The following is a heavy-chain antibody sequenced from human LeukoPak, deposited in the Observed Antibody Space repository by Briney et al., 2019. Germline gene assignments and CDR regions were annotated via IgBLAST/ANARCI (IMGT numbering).Heavy chain of an antibody. CDR3: ARALSAAPDYYYYYYMDV. J-gene: IGHJ6*03. CDR1: GYTFTGYY. Sequence: GASVKVSCKASGYTFTGYYMHWVRQAPGQGLEWMGWINPNSGGTNYAQKFQGRVTMTRDTSISTAYMELSRLRSDDTAVYYCARALSAAPDYYYYYYMDVWGKGTTVTVSS. D-gene: IGHD2-15*01. V-gene: IGHV1-2*02. CDR2: INPNSGGT.